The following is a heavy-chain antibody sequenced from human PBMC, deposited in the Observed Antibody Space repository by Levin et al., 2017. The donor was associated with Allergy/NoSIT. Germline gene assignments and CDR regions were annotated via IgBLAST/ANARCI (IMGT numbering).Heavy chain of an antibody. J-gene: IGHJ5*02. CDR1: GGSFSGYY. Sequence: SETLSLTCAVYGGSFSGYYWNWIRQPPGKGLEWIGEINHSGSTNYNPSLKSRVTISVDTSKNQFSLKLSSVTAADTAVYYCARGPHIVVVTASRRGVDPWGQGTLVTVSS. CDR3: ARGPHIVVVTASRRGVDP. V-gene: IGHV4-34*01. D-gene: IGHD2-21*02. CDR2: INHSGST.